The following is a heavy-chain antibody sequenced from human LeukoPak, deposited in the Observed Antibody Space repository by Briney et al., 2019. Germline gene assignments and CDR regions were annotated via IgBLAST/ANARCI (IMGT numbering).Heavy chain of an antibody. CDR3: ARWCCSSTCCYFDF. CDR2: MNPNSGNT. D-gene: IGHD2-2*01. CDR1: GYTFTSYD. V-gene: IGHV1-8*03. Sequence: VASVKVSCMASGYTFTSYDINWDRQATGHGLEWMGWMNPNSGNTGYAQTFQGRVTITRNTSISTAYMELTSLRSEYPAVSYCARWCCSSTCCYFDFWGQGTLVTVSS. J-gene: IGHJ4*02.